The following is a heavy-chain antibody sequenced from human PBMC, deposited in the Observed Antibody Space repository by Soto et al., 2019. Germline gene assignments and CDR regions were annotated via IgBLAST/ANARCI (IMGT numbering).Heavy chain of an antibody. V-gene: IGHV4-59*01. CDR1: GGSISSYY. CDR3: ARGDYYGSGSYETWFDP. D-gene: IGHD3-10*01. Sequence: QVQLQESGPGLVKPSETLSLTCTVSGGSISSYYWSWIRQPPGKGLQWIGYIYYSGSTNYNPSLKSRVTISVDTSKNQFSLKLSSLTAADTAVYYCARGDYYGSGSYETWFDPWGQGTLVTVSS. CDR2: IYYSGST. J-gene: IGHJ5*02.